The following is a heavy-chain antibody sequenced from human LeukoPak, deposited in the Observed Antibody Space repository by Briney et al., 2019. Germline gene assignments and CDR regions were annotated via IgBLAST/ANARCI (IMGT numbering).Heavy chain of an antibody. J-gene: IGHJ5*02. V-gene: IGHV3-23*01. Sequence: GGSLRLSCAASGFTFSSYAMSWVRQAPGKGLEWVSVISGSGGSTYYADSVKGRFTISRDNSKNTLYLQMNSLRAEDTAVYYCVLLWFGTPFDPWGQGTLVTVSS. CDR3: VLLWFGTPFDP. CDR1: GFTFSSYA. D-gene: IGHD3-10*01. CDR2: ISGSGGST.